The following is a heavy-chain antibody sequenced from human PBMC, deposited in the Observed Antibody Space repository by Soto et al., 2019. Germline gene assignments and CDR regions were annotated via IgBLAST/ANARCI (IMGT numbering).Heavy chain of an antibody. J-gene: IGHJ4*02. Sequence: GGSLRLSWAASGLPFLGFGGSWIRPPPGKGLEWVSLISDSGGSTYHADSAKGRFPLARDKSKNTLYLQMNRLRAEDTAVYYCAKAATITTLYNFDFWGQRTLVTFSS. CDR2: ISDSGGST. CDR3: AKAATITTLYNFDF. V-gene: IGHV3-23*01. D-gene: IGHD1-1*01. CDR1: GLPFLGFG.